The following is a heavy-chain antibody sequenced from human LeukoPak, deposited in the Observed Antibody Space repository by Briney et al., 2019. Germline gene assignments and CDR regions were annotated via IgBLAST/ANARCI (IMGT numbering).Heavy chain of an antibody. J-gene: IGHJ5*02. D-gene: IGHD5-18*01. CDR2: IYTSGST. V-gene: IGHV4-4*07. CDR3: AREEVGTPMVNS. Sequence: SETLSLTCTVSGGSLSTYYWSWIRQPAGKGLEWIGRIYTSGSTNYIPSLKSRVAISIDTSKNQFSLKLSSMTAADTAVYYCAREEVGTPMVNSWGQGTLVTVSS. CDR1: GGSLSTYY.